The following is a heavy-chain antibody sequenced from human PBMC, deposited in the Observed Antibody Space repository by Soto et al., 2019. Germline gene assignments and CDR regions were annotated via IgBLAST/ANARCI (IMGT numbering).Heavy chain of an antibody. CDR3: ARISCKSGSFFRPSLGYFDY. D-gene: IGHD1-1*01. CDR1: GYSFKDHY. CDR2: INPSGEHT. J-gene: IGHJ4*02. V-gene: IGHV1-46*02. Sequence: GASVKVSCKASGYSFKDHYMHWVRQAPGRGLEWVGIINPSGEHTNYAQQFRGRVAMTRDTSTSTAYMELRSLRSEDTAVYFCARISCKSGSFFRPSLGYFDYWGQGTLVTVSS.